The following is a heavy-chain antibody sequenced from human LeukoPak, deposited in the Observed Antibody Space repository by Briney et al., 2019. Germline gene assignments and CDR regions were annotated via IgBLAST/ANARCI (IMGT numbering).Heavy chain of an antibody. CDR3: AKDVGYDSSGYYPRWFDP. Sequence: GESLKISCKGSGYSLTSYWIGWVRQMPGKGLEWMGIIYPGDSDTRYSPSFQGQVTISADKSISTAYLQWSSLKASDTAMYYCAKDVGYDSSGYYPRWFDPWGQGTLVTVSP. J-gene: IGHJ5*02. CDR1: GYSLTSYW. CDR2: IYPGDSDT. D-gene: IGHD3-22*01. V-gene: IGHV5-51*01.